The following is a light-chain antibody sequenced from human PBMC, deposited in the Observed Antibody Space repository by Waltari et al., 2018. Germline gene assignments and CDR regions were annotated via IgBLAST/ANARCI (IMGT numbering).Light chain of an antibody. V-gene: IGKV2-30*01. J-gene: IGKJ4*01. Sequence: DVVMTQSPLSLPVTLGQPASISCRSSQSLVYSDGNTYLHWFQQRPGQSPRRLIYQVSNRDSGVPDRFSGSGSGTDFTLKISRVEAEDVGIYYCMQGIRWVTFGGGTKVEIK. CDR1: QSLVYSDGNTY. CDR2: QVS. CDR3: MQGIRWVT.